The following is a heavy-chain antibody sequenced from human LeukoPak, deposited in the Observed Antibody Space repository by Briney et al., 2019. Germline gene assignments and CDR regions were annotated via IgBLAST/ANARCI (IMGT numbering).Heavy chain of an antibody. Sequence: SSVKVSCNASGYTFTSYGSMWVRRAPGQGVEWRGWISAYNGNTNYAQKLQGRVTMTTDTSTSTDYMEPRSMRSDHTAVYYSARAAESSRSRSPAPPYYYYLDVWGKGTTVTVSS. J-gene: IGHJ6*03. CDR3: ARAAESSRSRSPAPPYYYYLDV. V-gene: IGHV1-18*01. D-gene: IGHD2-15*01. CDR1: GYTFTSYG. CDR2: ISAYNGNT.